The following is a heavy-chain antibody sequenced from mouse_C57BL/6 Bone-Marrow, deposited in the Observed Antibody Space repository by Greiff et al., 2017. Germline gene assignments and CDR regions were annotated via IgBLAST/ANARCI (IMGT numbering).Heavy chain of an antibody. Sequence: VQLQQSGAELVKPGASVTLSCYASGYTFTSYWMHWVKQRPGQGLEWIGMIHPNSGSTNYNEKFKSKATLTVDKSSSTSYMQLSSLRSVDSAVYDCAREVIVNAGYCAMDDWGRGTTVTVAS. CDR2: IHPNSGST. D-gene: IGHD2-5*01. CDR3: AREVIVNAGYCAMDD. CDR1: GYTFTSYW. J-gene: IGHJ4*01. V-gene: IGHV1-64*01.